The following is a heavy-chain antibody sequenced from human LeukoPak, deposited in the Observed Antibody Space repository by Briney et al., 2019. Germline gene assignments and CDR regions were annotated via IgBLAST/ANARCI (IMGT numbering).Heavy chain of an antibody. J-gene: IGHJ4*02. Sequence: SETLSLTCAVSGGSISSGAYSWSWIRQPPGKGLEWIGYIYHSGSTYYNPSLMSRLTISVDTSKNQFSLKLSSVTAADTAVYYCARGDRLWFGELALDYWGQGTLVTVSS. D-gene: IGHD3-10*01. CDR1: GGSISSGAYS. V-gene: IGHV4-30-2*01. CDR2: IYHSGST. CDR3: ARGDRLWFGELALDY.